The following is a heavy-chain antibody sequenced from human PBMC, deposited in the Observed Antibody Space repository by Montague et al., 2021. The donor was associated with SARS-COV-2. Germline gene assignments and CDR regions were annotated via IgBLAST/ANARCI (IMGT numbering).Heavy chain of an antibody. D-gene: IGHD1-1*01. J-gene: IGHJ4*02. Sequence: SETLSLTCTRPAAWNTGPDRRWIRLNPSHELKWIAYVYYTGSTKYNPSLKSRVTMSVDTPKNRFSLSLRSLTAADTAVYYCARAQNTCFIANCVNYFDIWGLGALVTVSS. CDR2: VYYTGST. CDR1: AAWNTGPD. V-gene: IGHV4-59*11. CDR3: ARAQNTCFIANCVNYFDI.